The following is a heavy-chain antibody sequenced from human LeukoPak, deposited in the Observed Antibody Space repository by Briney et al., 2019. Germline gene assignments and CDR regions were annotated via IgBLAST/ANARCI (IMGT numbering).Heavy chain of an antibody. D-gene: IGHD3-10*01. Sequence: GGSLRLFCAASGFTFSNAWMSWVRQAPGKGLEWVGRIKSKTDGGTTDYAAPVKGRFTISRDDSKNTLYLQMNSLKTEDTAVYYCTTDTEKLLWFGELADYWGQGTPVTVSS. CDR2: IKSKTDGGTT. J-gene: IGHJ4*02. CDR1: GFTFSNAW. CDR3: TTDTEKLLWFGELADY. V-gene: IGHV3-15*01.